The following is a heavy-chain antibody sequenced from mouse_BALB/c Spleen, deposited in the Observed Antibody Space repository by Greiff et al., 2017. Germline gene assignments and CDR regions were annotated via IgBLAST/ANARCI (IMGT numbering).Heavy chain of an antibody. CDR2: ISSGGST. J-gene: IGHJ2*01. CDR3: ARGQGLPSYYFDY. CDR1: GFTFSSYA. D-gene: IGHD3-1*01. V-gene: IGHV5-6-5*01. Sequence: EVQVVESGGGLVKPGGSLKLSCAASGFTFSSYAMSWVRQTPEKRLEWVASISSGGSTYYPDSVKGRFTISRDNARNILYLQMSSRRSEDTAMYYCARGQGLPSYYFDYWGQGTTLTVSS.